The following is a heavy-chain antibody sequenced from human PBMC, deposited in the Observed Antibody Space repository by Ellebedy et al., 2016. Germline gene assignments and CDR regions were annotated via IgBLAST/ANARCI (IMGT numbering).Heavy chain of an antibody. CDR3: ARERITVIVVVHDY. CDR2: ISPGSDIT. Sequence: SWVRQTPGKGLEWVSTISPGSDITRLADSVKGRFTISRDNFKNSLYLQMNSLRAEDTAVYYCARERITVIVVVHDYWGRGTLVTVSS. D-gene: IGHD3-22*01. V-gene: IGHV3-23*01. J-gene: IGHJ4*02.